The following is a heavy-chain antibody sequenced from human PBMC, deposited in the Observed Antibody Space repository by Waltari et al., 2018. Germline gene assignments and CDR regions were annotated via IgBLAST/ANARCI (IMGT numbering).Heavy chain of an antibody. Sequence: QVQLQQWGAGLLKPSETLSLTCAVYGGSFSGYYWSWIRQPPGKGLEWIGEINHSGSTNYHPSLKSRVTISVDTSKNQFSLKLSSVTAADTAVYYCARGDFGVVIAYWGQGTLVTVSS. D-gene: IGHD3-3*01. CDR2: INHSGST. V-gene: IGHV4-34*01. J-gene: IGHJ4*02. CDR1: GGSFSGYY. CDR3: ARGDFGVVIAY.